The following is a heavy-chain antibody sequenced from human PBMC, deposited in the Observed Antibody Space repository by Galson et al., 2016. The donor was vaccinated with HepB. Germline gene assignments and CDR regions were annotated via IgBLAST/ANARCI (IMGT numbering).Heavy chain of an antibody. V-gene: IGHV3-48*04. CDR3: ARLRFSSSWYKDY. CDR1: GFTFSSYS. D-gene: IGHD6-13*01. Sequence: SLRLSCAASGFTFSSYSMSWVRQALGRGLEWVSYISSSSSTIYYADSVKGRFTISRDNAKNSLFLQLNSLRAEDTAVYYCARLRFSSSWYKDYWGQGTLVTVSS. J-gene: IGHJ4*02. CDR2: ISSSSSTI.